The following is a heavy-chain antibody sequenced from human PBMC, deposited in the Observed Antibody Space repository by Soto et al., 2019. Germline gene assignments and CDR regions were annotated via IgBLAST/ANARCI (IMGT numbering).Heavy chain of an antibody. CDR3: ARHRCSGGSCYLDAFDI. Sequence: QLQLQESGPGLVKPSETLSLTCTVSGGSISSSSYYWGWIRQPPGKGLEWIGSIYYSGSTYYNPSLKSRVTISVDTSKNQFSLKLSSVTAADTAVYYCARHRCSGGSCYLDAFDIWGQGTMVTVSS. D-gene: IGHD2-15*01. CDR2: IYYSGST. V-gene: IGHV4-39*01. J-gene: IGHJ3*02. CDR1: GGSISSSSYY.